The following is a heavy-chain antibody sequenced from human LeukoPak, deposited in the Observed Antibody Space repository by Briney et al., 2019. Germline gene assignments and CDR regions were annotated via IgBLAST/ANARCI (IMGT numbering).Heavy chain of an antibody. V-gene: IGHV3-23*01. Sequence: PGGSLRLSCAASGFTFSNYAMSWVRQAPGKGLEWVSAISGSGGTTHYADSVMGRFTISRHNSKTTVHLQMSSLRVEDTAVYYCAHPGVLIPLWGQGTLVTVSS. J-gene: IGHJ4*02. CDR1: GFTFSNYA. D-gene: IGHD4/OR15-4a*01. CDR3: AHPGVLIPL. CDR2: ISGSGGTT.